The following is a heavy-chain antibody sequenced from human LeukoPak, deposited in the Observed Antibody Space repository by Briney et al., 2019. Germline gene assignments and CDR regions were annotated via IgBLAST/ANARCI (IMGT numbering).Heavy chain of an antibody. Sequence: SETLSLTCTVSGGSISSYYWSWIRQPPGKGLEWIGYIYYSGNTNYNPSLKSRVTISVDTSKNQFSLKLSSVTAADTAVYYCARDERGYDILTGYYNGWFDPWGQGTLVTVSS. CDR1: GGSISSYY. V-gene: IGHV4-59*01. CDR3: ARDERGYDILTGYYNGWFDP. D-gene: IGHD3-9*01. CDR2: IYYSGNT. J-gene: IGHJ5*02.